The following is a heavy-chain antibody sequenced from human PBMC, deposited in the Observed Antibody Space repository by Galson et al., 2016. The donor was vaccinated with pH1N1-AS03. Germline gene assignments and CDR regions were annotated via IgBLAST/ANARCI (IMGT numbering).Heavy chain of an antibody. D-gene: IGHD2/OR15-2a*01. CDR2: IYWDDDK. V-gene: IGHV2-5*02. J-gene: IGHJ2*01. CDR1: GFSLATSGVG. CDR3: TRSRYYNTNLYYFDY. Sequence: PALVKPTQTLTLTCAFSGFSLATSGVGVGWIRQPPGKALEWLALIYWDDDKLYNPSLKSRLTVTRDTSKNLVVLTLTDMDPVDTATYFCTRSRYYNTNLYYFDYWGRGTMVTVSS.